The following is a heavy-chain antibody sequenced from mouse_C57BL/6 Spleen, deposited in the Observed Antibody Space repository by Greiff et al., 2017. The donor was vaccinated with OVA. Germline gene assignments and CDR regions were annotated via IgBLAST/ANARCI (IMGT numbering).Heavy chain of an antibody. CDR2: IYPRSGNT. CDR1: GYTFTSYG. J-gene: IGHJ2*01. D-gene: IGHD1-1*01. Sequence: VQLQQSGAELARPGASVKLSCKASGYTFTSYGISWVKQRTGQGLEWIGEIYPRSGNTYYNQKFKDKAKLTVDKSSSTAYMQLSSLTSEDSAVYYCARWTYYGIPSFDYWGHGTTLTVSS. CDR3: ARWTYYGIPSFDY. V-gene: IGHV1-81*01.